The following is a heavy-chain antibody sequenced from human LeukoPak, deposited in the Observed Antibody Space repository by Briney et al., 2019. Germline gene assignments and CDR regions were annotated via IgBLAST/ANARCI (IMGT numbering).Heavy chain of an antibody. CDR2: IKEDGSEK. V-gene: IGHV3-7*01. CDR3: ARDILRGNFDY. J-gene: IGHJ4*02. D-gene: IGHD2-2*02. CDR1: GFTVSSNY. Sequence: QAGGSLRLSCAASGFTVSSNYMSWVRQALGKGLEWVANIKEDGSEKYYVDSVKGRFTISRDNAENSLYLLMNSLRAEDTAVYYCARDILRGNFDYWGQGTLVTVSS.